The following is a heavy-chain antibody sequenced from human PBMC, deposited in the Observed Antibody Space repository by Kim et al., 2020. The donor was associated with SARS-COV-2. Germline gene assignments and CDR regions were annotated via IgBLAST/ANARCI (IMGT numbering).Heavy chain of an antibody. Sequence: SETLSLTCTVSGGSISSGSYYWSWIRQHPGKGLEWIGYIYYSGSTYYNPSLKSRVTISVDTSKNQFSLKLSSVTAADTAVYYCARGGGSAKRWLQSYYYYSGMDVWGQGTTVTVSS. CDR1: GGSISSGSYY. J-gene: IGHJ6*02. CDR3: ARGGGSAKRWLQSYYYYSGMDV. D-gene: IGHD5-12*01. CDR2: IYYSGST. V-gene: IGHV4-31*03.